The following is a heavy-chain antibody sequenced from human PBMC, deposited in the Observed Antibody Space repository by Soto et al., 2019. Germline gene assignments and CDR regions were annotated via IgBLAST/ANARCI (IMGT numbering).Heavy chain of an antibody. Sequence: QVQLVQSGAEVKKPGSSVTVSCKASGGTFSSYTISWVRQAPGQGLEWMAGISPIFGTPIYAQKFQDRDTITADNSTMTAYMEMNRLTSEXTXXXYCARVVVGSRLSLXYWGQGTLVTISS. J-gene: IGHJ4*02. V-gene: IGHV1-69*06. D-gene: IGHD1-26*01. CDR1: GGTFSSYT. CDR2: ISPIFGTP. CDR3: ARVVVGSRLSLXY.